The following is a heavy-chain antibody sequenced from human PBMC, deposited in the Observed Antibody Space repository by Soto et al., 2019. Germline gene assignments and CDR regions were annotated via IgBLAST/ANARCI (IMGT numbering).Heavy chain of an antibody. J-gene: IGHJ3*01. CDR3: ARGDRGGFDL. CDR2: VHSGGTTT. D-gene: IGHD3-10*01. Sequence: EVQLVESGGGLVQPGESLRLSCAASGFTFDYYWMHWVRQAPGKGLVWVSRVHSGGTTTTYADSVKGRFTISRDNARNTVSLQMSSLRAEDTGIYYCARGDRGGFDLWGHGTMVTVSS. CDR1: GFTFDYYW. V-gene: IGHV3-74*01.